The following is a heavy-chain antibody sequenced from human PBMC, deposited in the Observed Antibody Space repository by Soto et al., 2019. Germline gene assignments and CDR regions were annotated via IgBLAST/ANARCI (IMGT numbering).Heavy chain of an antibody. CDR1: GGTFSSYA. J-gene: IGHJ6*02. Sequence: QVQLVQSGAEVKKPGSSVKVSCKASGGTFSSYAISWVRQAPGQGLEWMGGIIPIFGTANYAQKFQGRVTIIADESTSTAYMELSSLRSEDTAVYYCAREGRYCSGGSCYPYYYGMDVWGQGATVTVSS. CDR3: AREGRYCSGGSCYPYYYGMDV. D-gene: IGHD2-15*01. CDR2: IIPIFGTA. V-gene: IGHV1-69*01.